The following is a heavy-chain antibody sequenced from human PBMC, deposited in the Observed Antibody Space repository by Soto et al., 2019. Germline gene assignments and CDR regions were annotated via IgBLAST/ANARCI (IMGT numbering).Heavy chain of an antibody. D-gene: IGHD2-21*02. CDR2: IRSKADSYAT. V-gene: IGHV3-73*02. Sequence: EVQLVESGGGLVQPGGSLKLSCAASGFTLSGSRIHWVRQASGKGLEWVGRIRSKADSYATAYAASGKGRFTISRDDSKNPAYLQMNSLKTDDTAVYYCTSQYCGGDCSRVDPWGQGTLVTVSS. J-gene: IGHJ5*02. CDR3: TSQYCGGDCSRVDP. CDR1: GFTLSGSR.